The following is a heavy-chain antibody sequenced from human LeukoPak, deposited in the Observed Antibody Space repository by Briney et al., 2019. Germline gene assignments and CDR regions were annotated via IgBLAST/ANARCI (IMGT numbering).Heavy chain of an antibody. CDR2: IFHSGST. D-gene: IGHD3-10*01. Sequence: SETLSLTCTVSGYSLTSGYYWGWIRQPPGKGLEWIASIFHSGSTFYNPSVKSRVTISVDTSKKQFSLNLTSVTAADTAVYYCARAHMVRVSGYYYYMDVWGKGTTVTVSS. J-gene: IGHJ6*03. CDR1: GYSLTSGYY. V-gene: IGHV4-38-2*02. CDR3: ARAHMVRVSGYYYYMDV.